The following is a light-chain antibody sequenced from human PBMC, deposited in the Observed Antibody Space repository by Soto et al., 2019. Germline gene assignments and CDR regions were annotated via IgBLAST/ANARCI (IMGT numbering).Light chain of an antibody. J-gene: IGLJ1*01. Sequence: QSVLTQPPSASGSPGQSVTISCTGTSSDIGGHNYVSWYQHHPGKAPKLIIYEVTKRPSGVPDRFSGSKSGNTASLTVSGLHTEDEADYYCSSYEGHNNYVFATGTKVTVL. V-gene: IGLV2-8*01. CDR3: SSYEGHNNYV. CDR1: SSDIGGHNY. CDR2: EVT.